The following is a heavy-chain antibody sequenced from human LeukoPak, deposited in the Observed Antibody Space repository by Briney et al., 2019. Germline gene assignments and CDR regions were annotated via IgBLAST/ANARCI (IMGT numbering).Heavy chain of an antibody. CDR2: ISSSGSTI. CDR1: GFTFSSYE. V-gene: IGHV3-48*03. CDR3: ASPSDYFDY. D-gene: IGHD2-2*01. Sequence: GGSLRLSCGASGFTFSSYEMNWVRQAPGKGLEWVSYISSSGSTIYYADSVKGRFTISRDNAKNSLYLQMNSLRAEDTAVYYCASPSDYFDYWGQGTLVTVSS. J-gene: IGHJ4*02.